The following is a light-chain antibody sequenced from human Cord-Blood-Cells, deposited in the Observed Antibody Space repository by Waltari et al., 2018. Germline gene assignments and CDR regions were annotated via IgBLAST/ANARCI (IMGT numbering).Light chain of an antibody. CDR3: SSYTSSSTWV. J-gene: IGLJ3*02. CDR1: SSDVGGYNY. V-gene: IGLV2-14*01. CDR2: GVS. Sequence: QSALTQPASVSGSPGQSITISCTGTSSDVGGYNYVSWYQQHPGKAPKLMMYGVSNRPSWVSYRLSDSKSGITASLTISGLQAEDEADYYCSSYTSSSTWVFGGGTKLTVL.